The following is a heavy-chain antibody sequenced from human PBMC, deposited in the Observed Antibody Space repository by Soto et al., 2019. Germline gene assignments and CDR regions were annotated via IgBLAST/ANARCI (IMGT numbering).Heavy chain of an antibody. V-gene: IGHV1-69*05. CDR1: GGTFSSYS. J-gene: IGHJ6*02. Sequence: GTSVKVSCKASGGTFSSYSISWVRQAPGQGLEWMGGIIPIFGTANYAQKFQGRVTMTRNTSISTAYMELSSLRSEDTAVYYCARSVVVVVDDGMDVWGQGTTVTVSS. CDR2: IIPIFGTA. CDR3: ARSVVVVVDDGMDV. D-gene: IGHD2-15*01.